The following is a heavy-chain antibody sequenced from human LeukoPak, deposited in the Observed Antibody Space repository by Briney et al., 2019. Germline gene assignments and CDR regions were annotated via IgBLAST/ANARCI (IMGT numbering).Heavy chain of an antibody. CDR1: GFTFDAYE. D-gene: IGHD2/OR15-2a*01. J-gene: IGHJ5*01. Sequence: GGSLRLSCAASGFTFDAYEINWVRQAPGKGLEWVSYISGCGRTIYYADSVKGRFTISWDNAKNSVYLQMNRLRAEDTAVYYCARGVYGRFDSWDQGTLVTVSS. CDR3: ARGVYGRFDS. V-gene: IGHV3-48*03. CDR2: ISGCGRTI.